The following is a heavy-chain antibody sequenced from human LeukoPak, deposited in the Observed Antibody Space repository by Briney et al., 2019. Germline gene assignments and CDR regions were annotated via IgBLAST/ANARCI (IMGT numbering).Heavy chain of an antibody. CDR1: GYTFTSYY. J-gene: IGHJ4*02. CDR3: ARDSGLYSSGWYDY. V-gene: IGHV1-2*04. D-gene: IGHD6-19*01. CDR2: INPNSGGT. Sequence: ASVKVSCKASGYTFTSYYMHWVRQAPGQGLEWMGWINPNSGGTNYAQKFQGWVTMTRDTSISTAYMELSRLRSDDTAVYYCARDSGLYSSGWYDYWGQGTLVTVSS.